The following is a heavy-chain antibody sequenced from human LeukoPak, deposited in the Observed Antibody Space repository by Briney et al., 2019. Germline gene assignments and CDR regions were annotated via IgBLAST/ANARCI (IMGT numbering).Heavy chain of an antibody. Sequence: GGSLRLSCAASGFTFSSYAMSWVRQAPVKGLEWVSAISGSGGSTYYADSVKGRFTISRDNSKNTLYLQMNSLRAEDTAVYYCAKDSSGDLSTGDYWGQGTLVTVSA. CDR2: ISGSGGST. D-gene: IGHD3-22*01. CDR3: AKDSSGDLSTGDY. J-gene: IGHJ4*02. V-gene: IGHV3-23*01. CDR1: GFTFSSYA.